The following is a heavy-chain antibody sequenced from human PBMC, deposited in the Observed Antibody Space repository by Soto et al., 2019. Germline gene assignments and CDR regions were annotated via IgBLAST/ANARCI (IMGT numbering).Heavy chain of an antibody. D-gene: IGHD3-10*01. CDR3: ARTPPPMVRGVNYYYYYMDV. J-gene: IGHJ6*03. CDR1: GGSISSGGYY. V-gene: IGHV4-31*03. CDR2: IYYSGST. Sequence: SETLSLTCTVSGGSISSGGYYWSWIRQHPGKGLEWIGYIYYSGSTYYNPSLKSRVTISVDTSKNQFSLKLSSVTAADTAVYYCARTPPPMVRGVNYYYYYMDVWGKGTTVTVSS.